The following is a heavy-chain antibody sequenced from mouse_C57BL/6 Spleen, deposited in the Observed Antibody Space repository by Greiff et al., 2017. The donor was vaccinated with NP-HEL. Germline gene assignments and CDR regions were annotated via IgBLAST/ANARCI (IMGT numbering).Heavy chain of an antibody. J-gene: IGHJ4*01. CDR2: IYPGDGDT. Sequence: VQLQESGAELVKPGASVKISCKASGYAFSSYWMNWVKQRPGKGLEWIGQIYPGDGDTNYNGKFKGKATLTADKSSSTAYMQLSSLTSEDSAVYFGARSGYYRNAMDYWGQGTSVTVSS. V-gene: IGHV1-80*01. CDR1: GYAFSSYW. CDR3: ARSGYYRNAMDY. D-gene: IGHD2-14*01.